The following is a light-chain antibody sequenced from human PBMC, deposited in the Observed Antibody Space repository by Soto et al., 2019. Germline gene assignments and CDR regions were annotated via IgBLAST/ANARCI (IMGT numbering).Light chain of an antibody. J-gene: IGLJ1*01. CDR3: SSYTSIRTLYV. Sequence: QSALTQPASVSGSPGQSITISCTGTNSDVGGYNYVSWYQQHPGKAPELMIYEVSHRPSGVSNRFSGSKSDNTASLTISGLQAEDEADYYCSSYTSIRTLYVFGTGTKVTVL. CDR2: EVS. CDR1: NSDVGGYNY. V-gene: IGLV2-14*01.